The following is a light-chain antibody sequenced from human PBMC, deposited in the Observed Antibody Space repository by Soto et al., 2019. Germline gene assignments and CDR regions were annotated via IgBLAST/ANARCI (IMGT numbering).Light chain of an antibody. CDR2: ATS. CDR1: QGISSY. V-gene: IGKV1-9*01. J-gene: IGKJ5*01. Sequence: DIQLTQSPSFLSASVGDRVTVTCRASQGISSYLVWYQQKPGKAPKLLIHATSTLQSGVPSRFRGSGSGTESTLTISSLQPEDFATYYCQQLNNYPITFGQGTRLEIK. CDR3: QQLNNYPIT.